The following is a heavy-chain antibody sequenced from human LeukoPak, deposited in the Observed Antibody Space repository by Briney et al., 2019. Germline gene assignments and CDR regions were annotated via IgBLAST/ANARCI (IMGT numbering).Heavy chain of an antibody. CDR2: IYSSSTSI. CDR1: GFTFSRYS. CDR3: ATDRTTGIFDN. J-gene: IGHJ4*02. V-gene: IGHV3-48*02. Sequence: GGSLRLSCAASGFTFSRYSMNWVRHAPGMGLEWVSYIYSSSTSIYYADSVKGRFTISRDNAKNSLYLQMNRLRDEDTAVYYCATDRTTGIFDNWGQGTLVTVSS. D-gene: IGHD4-17*01.